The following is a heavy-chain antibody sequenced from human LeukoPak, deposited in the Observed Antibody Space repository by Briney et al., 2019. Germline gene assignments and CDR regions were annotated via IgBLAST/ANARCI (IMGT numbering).Heavy chain of an antibody. CDR3: ARGQGSGWYGAFDI. CDR1: GFTVSSNY. V-gene: IGHV3-53*01. D-gene: IGHD6-19*01. J-gene: IGHJ3*02. Sequence: GGSLRLSCAASGFTVSSNYMSWVRQAPGKGLEWVSVIYSGGSTYYADSVKGRFTISRDNSKNTLYLQMNSLRAEDTAVYYCARGQGSGWYGAFDIWGQGTMVTVSS. CDR2: IYSGGST.